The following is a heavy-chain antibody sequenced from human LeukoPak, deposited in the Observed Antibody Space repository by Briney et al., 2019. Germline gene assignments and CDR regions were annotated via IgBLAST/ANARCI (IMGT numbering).Heavy chain of an antibody. CDR2: ISVSGNTI. D-gene: IGHD6-13*01. V-gene: IGHV3-23*01. Sequence: PGGSLRLSCAASGFSFSSSAMSWVRQAPGKGLEWVATISVSGNTIYYADSVKGRFTISRDNSKNTLYLQMNSLRAEDTALYYCAKRLTLSSSWHYFDYWGQGTLVTVSS. CDR1: GFSFSSSA. J-gene: IGHJ4*02. CDR3: AKRLTLSSSWHYFDY.